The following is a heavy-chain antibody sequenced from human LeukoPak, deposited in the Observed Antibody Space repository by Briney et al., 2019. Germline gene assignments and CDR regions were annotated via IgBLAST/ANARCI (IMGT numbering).Heavy chain of an antibody. Sequence: PSETLPLTCTVSGGSISSYYWSWIRQPAGKGLEWIGRIYTSGSTNYNPSLKSRVTMSVDTSKNQFSLKLSSVTAADTAVYYCARGAIYYDSSGYWTDDAFDIWGQGTMVTVSS. V-gene: IGHV4-4*07. CDR3: ARGAIYYDSSGYWTDDAFDI. D-gene: IGHD3-22*01. CDR2: IYTSGST. J-gene: IGHJ3*02. CDR1: GGSISSYY.